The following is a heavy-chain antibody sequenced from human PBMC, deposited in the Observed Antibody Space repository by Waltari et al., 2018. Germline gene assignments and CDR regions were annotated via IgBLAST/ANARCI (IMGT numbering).Heavy chain of an antibody. Sequence: QVQLVQSGAEVKQPGASVTVSCKASGYSFADYFLHWVRQAPGQGLEWMRWINTDNGGTSDTQMFQGRLVLTRDTSINTAYMQWTSLTSDDAAVYYCARRTSSADAPWGQGTLFTVSS. V-gene: IGHV1-2*02. CDR2: INTDNGGT. CDR1: GYSFADYF. J-gene: IGHJ5*02. CDR3: ARRTSSADAP.